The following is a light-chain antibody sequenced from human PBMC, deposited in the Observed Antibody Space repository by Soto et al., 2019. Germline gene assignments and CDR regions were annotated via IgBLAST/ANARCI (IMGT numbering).Light chain of an antibody. CDR3: SSYAGSSNV. CDR2: EVN. CDR1: SSDVGGYNY. V-gene: IGLV2-8*01. Sequence: QSVLTQPPSASWSPGQSVAISCTVTSSDVGGYNYVSWYQQHPGKAPKLMIYEVNKRPSGVPDRFSGSKSGNTASLTVSGLQAEDEADYYCSSYAGSSNVFGTGTKVTVL. J-gene: IGLJ1*01.